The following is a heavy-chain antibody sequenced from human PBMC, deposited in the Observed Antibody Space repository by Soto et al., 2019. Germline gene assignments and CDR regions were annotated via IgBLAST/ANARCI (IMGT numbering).Heavy chain of an antibody. J-gene: IGHJ6*02. CDR3: ARATTVTSSFFYYGLDV. Sequence: QVQLQESGPGLVKASQTLSLTCSVSGGSITNDDYYWTWIRQPPGKGLEWIGHIYYNGNTYYNPSLKSRLTFSLDTSQNQFSLHLTSVIAADSASYFCARATTVTSSFFYYGLDVWGQGTTVNVSS. V-gene: IGHV4-30-4*08. D-gene: IGHD4-17*01. CDR2: IYYNGNT. CDR1: GGSITNDDYY.